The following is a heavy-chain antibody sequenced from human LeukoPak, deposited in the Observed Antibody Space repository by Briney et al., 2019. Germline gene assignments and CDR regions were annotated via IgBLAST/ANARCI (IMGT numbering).Heavy chain of an antibody. Sequence: GGSLRLSCAASGFTFSNYEMNWVRQAPGKGLEWVSFITSSGNTKYYADSVKGRFTISRDNAKNSLYLQMNILRADDTAVYYCARLRSKYWFDPWGQGTLVTVSS. CDR2: ITSSGNTK. CDR3: ARLRSKYWFDP. CDR1: GFTFSNYE. J-gene: IGHJ5*02. V-gene: IGHV3-48*03. D-gene: IGHD4-11*01.